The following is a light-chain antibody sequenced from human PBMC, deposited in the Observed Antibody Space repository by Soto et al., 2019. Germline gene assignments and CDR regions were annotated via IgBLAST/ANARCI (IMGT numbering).Light chain of an antibody. CDR1: QSVSSH. CDR2: DAS. Sequence: EIMLTQSPSTLSLSPGERATLSCRASQSVSSHLAWYQQKPGQAPRLLIYDASDRATDIPPRFSGGGSGTDFTLTISSLEPEDFAVYYCQQRSNWPKTFGPGTKVDIK. CDR3: QQRSNWPKT. J-gene: IGKJ3*01. V-gene: IGKV3-11*01.